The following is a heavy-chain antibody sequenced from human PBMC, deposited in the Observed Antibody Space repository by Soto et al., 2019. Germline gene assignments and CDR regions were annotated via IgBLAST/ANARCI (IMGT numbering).Heavy chain of an antibody. CDR3: ARSGSGSYFGYYYYGMDV. V-gene: IGHV4-59*01. CDR1: GGSISSYY. CDR2: IYYRGST. Sequence: SETLSLTCTVSGGSISSYYWSCIRQPPGKGLEWIGYIYYRGSTNYNPSLKIRVTISVDTAKNQFSLKPSSVTAADRAVYYCARSGSGSYFGYYYYGMDVWGQGTTVSVSS. D-gene: IGHD3-10*01. J-gene: IGHJ6*02.